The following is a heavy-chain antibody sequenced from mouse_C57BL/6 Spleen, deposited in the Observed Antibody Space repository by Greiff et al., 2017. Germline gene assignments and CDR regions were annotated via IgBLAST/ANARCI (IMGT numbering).Heavy chain of an antibody. CDR3: AGSGYYGRDYYAMDY. CDR1: GYTFTSYW. V-gene: IGHV1-52*01. CDR2: IDPSDSET. D-gene: IGHD1-1*01. J-gene: IGHJ4*01. Sequence: VQLQQPGAELVRPGSSVKLSCKASGYTFTSYWMHWVKQRPIQGLEWIGNIDPSDSETHYNQKFKDKATLTVDKSSSTAYMQLSSLTSEDSAVYDCAGSGYYGRDYYAMDYWGQGTSVTVSS.